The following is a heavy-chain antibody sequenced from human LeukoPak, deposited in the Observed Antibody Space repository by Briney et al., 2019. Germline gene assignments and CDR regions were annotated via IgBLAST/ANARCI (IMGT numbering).Heavy chain of an antibody. CDR3: ARDSTDGSGSYWFDP. D-gene: IGHD3-10*01. Sequence: ASVKVSCKASGYTFDSHGISWVRQAPGQGLEWMGWIGTYNGQTNYAQNFQVRVTMTTDTSTNTAYMELWNLRSDDTAVYYCARDSTDGSGSYWFDPWGQGTLVIVS. CDR1: GYTFDSHG. J-gene: IGHJ5*02. V-gene: IGHV1-18*01. CDR2: IGTYNGQT.